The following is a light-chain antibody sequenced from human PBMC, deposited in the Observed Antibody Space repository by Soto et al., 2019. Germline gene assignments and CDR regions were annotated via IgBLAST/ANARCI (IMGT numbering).Light chain of an antibody. Sequence: EIVMTQSPATLSVSPGERATLSCRASHSVSSNLAWYQQKPGQAPRLLIYGASTRDTGIPARFSGSGSGTEFTLAISSLQSEDFAVDYCQQYNNCPWTFGQGTKVEIK. CDR1: HSVSSN. J-gene: IGKJ1*01. V-gene: IGKV3-15*01. CDR2: GAS. CDR3: QQYNNCPWT.